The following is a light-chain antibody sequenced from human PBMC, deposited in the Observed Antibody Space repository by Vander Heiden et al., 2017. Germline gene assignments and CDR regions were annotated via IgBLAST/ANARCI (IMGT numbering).Light chain of an antibody. CDR1: DLGTKS. J-gene: IGLJ3*02. CDR2: DNS. CDR3: QVWDSSSDHWV. Sequence: SYVLTQPPSAPVAPGQTARITCRGNDLGTKSVHWYQQKPGQAPVLVVYDNSGRPSGIPERFSGSNSGNTATLTISRVEAGDEADYYCQVWDSSSDHWVFGGGTKLTVL. V-gene: IGLV3-21*02.